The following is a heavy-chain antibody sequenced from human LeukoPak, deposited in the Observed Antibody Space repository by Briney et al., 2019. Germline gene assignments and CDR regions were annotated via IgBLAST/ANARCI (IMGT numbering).Heavy chain of an antibody. J-gene: IGHJ4*02. Sequence: SGPTLVNPTQTLTLTCTFSGFSLSTSGVGVGWIRQPPGKALEWLALIYWDDNKRYSLSLKSRLTITKDTSKNQVVLTMTNMDPVDTATYYCAHRPSMIVGYYFDYWGQGTLVTVSS. D-gene: IGHD3-22*01. V-gene: IGHV2-5*02. CDR1: GFSLSTSGVG. CDR2: IYWDDNK. CDR3: AHRPSMIVGYYFDY.